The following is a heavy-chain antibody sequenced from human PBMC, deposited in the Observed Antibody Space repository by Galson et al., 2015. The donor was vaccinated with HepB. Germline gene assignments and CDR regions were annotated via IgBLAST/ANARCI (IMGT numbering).Heavy chain of an antibody. Sequence: SLRLSCAASGFTLSSYRMSWVRQAPGKGLEWVANIKQDGSEKYYVDSVKGRFTISRDNAKNSLYLQMNSLRAEDTAVYYCVVRGVIRGYGMDVWGQGTTVTVSS. D-gene: IGHD3-10*01. V-gene: IGHV3-7*05. CDR2: IKQDGSEK. J-gene: IGHJ6*02. CDR1: GFTLSSYR. CDR3: VVRGVIRGYGMDV.